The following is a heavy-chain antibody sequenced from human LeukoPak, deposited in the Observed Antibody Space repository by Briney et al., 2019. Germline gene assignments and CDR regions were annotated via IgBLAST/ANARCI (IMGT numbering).Heavy chain of an antibody. CDR2: IWYDGSNK. J-gene: IGHJ4*02. CDR3: ARDIRSDYFDQ. V-gene: IGHV3-33*01. Sequence: AGGSLRLSCAASGLTFSNYGMHWVRQAPGKGLEWVAVIWYDGSNKYYADSVRGRFTISRDNSKSTLYLQMMSLRAEDTAVYYCARDIRSDYFDQWGQGTLVTVSS. CDR1: GLTFSNYG.